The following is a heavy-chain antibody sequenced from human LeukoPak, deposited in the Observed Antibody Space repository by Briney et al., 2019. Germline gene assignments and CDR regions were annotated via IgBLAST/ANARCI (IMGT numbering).Heavy chain of an antibody. CDR3: AREHYFYHMDG. Sequence: GGSLRLSCAASGFTFSSYGMTWVRQAPGKGLEWVSYISSSSSTICYADSVKGRFTISRENAKNSLYLQMNSLRAGDTAVYYCAREHYFYHMDGWGEGTTVTVSS. V-gene: IGHV3-48*01. J-gene: IGHJ6*03. CDR2: ISSSSSTI. CDR1: GFTFSSYG.